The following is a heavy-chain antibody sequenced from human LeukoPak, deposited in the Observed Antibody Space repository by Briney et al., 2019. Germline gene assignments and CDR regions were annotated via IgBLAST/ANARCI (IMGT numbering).Heavy chain of an antibody. CDR1: GYSISSGYY. CDR2: IYHGGSK. J-gene: IGHJ4*01. CDR3: ARQVWSGYYVGD. V-gene: IGHV4-38-2*02. Sequence: SESLTLSCTVSGYSISSGYYWGWIRPPPGRGQEWIGSIYHGGSKYYIPSLKGRVTISVDTSKNQYSLKRSSVTAADTAVYYCARQVWSGYYVGDWGHGALVTVSS. D-gene: IGHD3-3*01.